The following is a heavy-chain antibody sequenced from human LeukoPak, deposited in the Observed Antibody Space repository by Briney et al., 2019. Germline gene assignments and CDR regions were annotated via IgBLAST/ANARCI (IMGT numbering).Heavy chain of an antibody. D-gene: IGHD6-19*01. V-gene: IGHV3-43*01. CDR3: AKDMPSRGWYGWFDP. CDR2: ISWDGGST. J-gene: IGHJ5*02. Sequence: GGSLRLSCAASGFTFDDYTMHWVRQAPGKGLEWVSLISWDGGSTYYADSVKGRFTISRDNSKNSLYLQMNSLRTEDTALYYCAKDMPSRGWYGWFDPWGQGTLVTVSS. CDR1: GFTFDDYT.